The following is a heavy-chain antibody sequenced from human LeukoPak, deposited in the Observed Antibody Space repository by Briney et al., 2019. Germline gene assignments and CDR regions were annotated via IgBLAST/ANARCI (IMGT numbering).Heavy chain of an antibody. CDR1: GFTLSSYA. V-gene: IGHV3-23*01. J-gene: IGHJ4*02. Sequence: GGSLRLSCTASGFTLSSYAMSWVRQAPGEGLEWVSTISGSVDNTNYAEAVKGRFTISRDNSKNTMYLQMNSLRAEDTAVYYCAKQGFGCWGQGTLVTVSS. CDR2: ISGSVDNT. CDR3: AKQGFGC.